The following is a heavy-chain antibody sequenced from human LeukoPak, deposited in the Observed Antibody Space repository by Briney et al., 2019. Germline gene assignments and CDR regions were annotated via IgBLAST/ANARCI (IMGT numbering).Heavy chain of an antibody. D-gene: IGHD1-20*01. J-gene: IGHJ4*02. CDR3: ARETRANWNVDY. V-gene: IGHV4-59*12. CDR1: GGSISSYY. Sequence: PSETLSLTCTVSGGSISSYYWSWIRQPPGKGLEWIGYIYHSGSTYYNPSLKSRVTISVDRSKNQFSLKLSSVTAADTAVYYCARETRANWNVDYWGQGTLVTVSS. CDR2: IYHSGST.